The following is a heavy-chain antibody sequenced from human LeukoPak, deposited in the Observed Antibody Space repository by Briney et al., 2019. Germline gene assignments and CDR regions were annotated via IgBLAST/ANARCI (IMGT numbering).Heavy chain of an antibody. Sequence: SCAASGFTFSSYAISWVRQAPGQGLEWMGGIIPIFGTANYAQKFQGRVTITADESTSTAYMELSSLRSEDTAVYYCAREVSSVGANYFDYWGQGTLVTVSS. D-gene: IGHD3-10*01. CDR2: IIPIFGTA. J-gene: IGHJ4*02. CDR1: GFTFSSYA. CDR3: AREVSSVGANYFDY. V-gene: IGHV1-69*01.